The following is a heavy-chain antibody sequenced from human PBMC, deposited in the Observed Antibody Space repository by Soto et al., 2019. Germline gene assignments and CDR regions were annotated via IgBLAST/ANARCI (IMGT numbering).Heavy chain of an antibody. CDR2: INPGDSDT. V-gene: IGHV5-51*01. D-gene: IGHD3-22*01. CDR3: ARKDSSSAFDY. CDR1: GYSFTTYW. J-gene: IGHJ4*02. Sequence: GESLKISCKGSGYSFTTYWIGWVRPMPGKGLAWMGSINPGDSDTRYSPSFQGQVTISAEKYSSTAYLQWGSLKASDTAIYYCARKDSSSAFDYWGQGTLVTVSS.